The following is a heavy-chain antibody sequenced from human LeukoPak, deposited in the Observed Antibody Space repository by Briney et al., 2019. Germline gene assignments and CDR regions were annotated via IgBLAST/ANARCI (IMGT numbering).Heavy chain of an antibody. CDR1: GISFDSYS. CDR2: ISSTSSTI. CDR3: ARVRSGTYYDY. Sequence: GGSLRLSCAASGISFDSYSMSWVRQAPGKGLGWVSYISSTSSTIYYADSVRGRFTISRDNARTSLYLQINSLRAEDMAVYYCARVRSGTYYDYWGQGTLVTVSS. V-gene: IGHV3-48*01. J-gene: IGHJ4*02. D-gene: IGHD1-26*01.